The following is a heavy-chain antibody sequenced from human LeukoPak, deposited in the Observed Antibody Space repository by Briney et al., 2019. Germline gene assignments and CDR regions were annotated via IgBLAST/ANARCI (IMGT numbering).Heavy chain of an antibody. J-gene: IGHJ4*02. CDR1: GYTFTGYY. CDR2: INPNSGGT. V-gene: IGHV1-2*02. Sequence: ASVKVSCKASGYTFTGYYMHWVRQAPGQGREWMGWINPNSGGTNYAQKFQGRVTMTRDTSISTAYMELSRLRSDDTAVYYCARDRTYSGRYFFGYWGQGTLVTVSS. CDR3: ARDRTYSGRYFFGY. D-gene: IGHD1-26*01.